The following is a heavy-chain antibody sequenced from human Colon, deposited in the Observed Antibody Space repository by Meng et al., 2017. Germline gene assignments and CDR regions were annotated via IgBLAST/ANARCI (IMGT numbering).Heavy chain of an antibody. J-gene: IGHJ4*02. CDR1: GFSLSTSQVG. Sequence: QVPFKVSVSLPVTPTHTLAVTFTFSGFSLSTSQVGVGWIRQPPGKAPESLVIIYWYDDKRYNPSLRSRLTITKDTSRNQVVLIMTNMDPADTATYYCAKRLGPYHMNWDVGYFDYWGQGALVTVSS. CDR3: AKRLGPYHMNWDVGYFDY. V-gene: IGHV2-5*01. CDR2: IYWYDDK. D-gene: IGHD1-1*01.